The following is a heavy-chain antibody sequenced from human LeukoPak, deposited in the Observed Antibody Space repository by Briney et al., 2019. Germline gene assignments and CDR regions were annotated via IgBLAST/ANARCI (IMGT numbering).Heavy chain of an antibody. CDR1: GGSFSGYY. D-gene: IGHD3-22*01. CDR2: INHSGST. J-gene: IGHJ4*02. V-gene: IGHV4-34*01. CDR3: ARGYYYDSSGRFDY. Sequence: SETLSLTCAVYGGSFSGYYWSWIRQPPGKGLEWIGEINHSGSTNYNPSLKSRVTISVDTSKNQFSLKLSSVTAADTAVYCCARGYYYDSSGRFDYWGQGTLVTVSS.